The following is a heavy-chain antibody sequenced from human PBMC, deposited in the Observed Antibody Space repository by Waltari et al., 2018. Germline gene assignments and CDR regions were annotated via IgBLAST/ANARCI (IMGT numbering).Heavy chain of an antibody. CDR2: ISGGGGVT. V-gene: IGHV3-23*01. D-gene: IGHD2-8*01. CDR3: AKDPNGDYIGAFDT. CDR1: TFTFSNYA. Sequence: EVQVLESGGLLVQPGGSLRLSCAASTFTFSNYAMTWVRQAPGKGLVYISSISGGGGVTVYANSVKGRFTISRDNSKSTLYLQMNSLRGEDTATYYCAKDPNGDYIGAFDTWGQGTMVTVSP. J-gene: IGHJ3*02.